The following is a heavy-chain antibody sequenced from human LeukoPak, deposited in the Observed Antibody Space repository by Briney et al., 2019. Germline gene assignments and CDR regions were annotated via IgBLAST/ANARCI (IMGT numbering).Heavy chain of an antibody. Sequence: GGSLRLSCVVSELNFKTHAMHWVRQAPGKGLEWVAGLSFDGSGRNYADSVKGRFTISRDNSKNTLYLQMHSLSPEDTAVYFCARDLQEISSFYFDYWGQGSLVTVSS. CDR3: ARDLQEISSFYFDY. CDR2: LSFDGSGR. V-gene: IGHV3-30*04. D-gene: IGHD3-16*02. CDR1: ELNFKTHA. J-gene: IGHJ4*02.